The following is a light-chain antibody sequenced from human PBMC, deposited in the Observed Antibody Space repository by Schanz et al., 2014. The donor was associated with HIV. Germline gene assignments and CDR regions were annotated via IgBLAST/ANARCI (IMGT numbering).Light chain of an antibody. CDR3: SSYSSESSPYV. CDR2: DVS. J-gene: IGLJ1*01. CDR1: SSDVGAYNY. Sequence: QSALTQPRSVSGSPGQSVTISCTGTSSDVGAYNYVSWYQQYPGKAPKFMIYDVSKRASGVPDRFSGSKSDNTASLTISGLQAEDEADYYCSSYSSESSPYVFGTGTKLTVL. V-gene: IGLV2-11*01.